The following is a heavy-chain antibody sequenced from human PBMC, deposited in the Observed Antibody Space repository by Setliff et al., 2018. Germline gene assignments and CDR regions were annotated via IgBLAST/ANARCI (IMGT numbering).Heavy chain of an antibody. CDR2: ISGSGGST. V-gene: IGHV3-23*01. J-gene: IGHJ1*01. Sequence: ETLRLSCAASGFTFSSYAMSWVRQAPGKGLEWVSAISGSGGSTYYADSVKGRFTISRDNSKSTLYLQMNSLRAEDTAVYYCAKGPPSSGTYGGYFQHWGQGTLVTVSS. CDR1: GFTFSSYA. D-gene: IGHD1-26*01. CDR3: AKGPPSSGTYGGYFQH.